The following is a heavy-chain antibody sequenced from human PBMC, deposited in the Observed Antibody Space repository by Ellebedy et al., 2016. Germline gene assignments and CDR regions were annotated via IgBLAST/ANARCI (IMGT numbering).Heavy chain of an antibody. Sequence: ASVKVSCKASGYTFASYGISWVRQAPGQGLEWMGWISAYNGNTSYAQNLQGRVTMTTDTSTSTVYMELRSLRSDDTAVYYCARDSGLLWFGEVLPPGFTFDYWGQGTLVTVSS. V-gene: IGHV1-18*01. CDR2: ISAYNGNT. CDR3: ARDSGLLWFGEVLPPGFTFDY. J-gene: IGHJ4*02. CDR1: GYTFASYG. D-gene: IGHD3-10*01.